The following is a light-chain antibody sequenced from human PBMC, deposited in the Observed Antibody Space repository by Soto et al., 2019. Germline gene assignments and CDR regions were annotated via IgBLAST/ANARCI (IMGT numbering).Light chain of an antibody. J-gene: IGLJ1*01. V-gene: IGLV2-14*01. Sequence: QSALTQPASVSGSPGQSLTISCTGTSSDVGGYNYVSWYQQHPGKAPKLMIYEVSNRPSGVSNRFSGYKSGNTASLTIAGLQAEDEADYYCSSYTSSSTLHVFGTGTKVTVL. CDR3: SSYTSSSTLHV. CDR1: SSDVGGYNY. CDR2: EVS.